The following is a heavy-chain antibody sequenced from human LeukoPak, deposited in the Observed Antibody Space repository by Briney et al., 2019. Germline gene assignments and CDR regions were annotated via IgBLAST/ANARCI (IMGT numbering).Heavy chain of an antibody. CDR3: ETDYAVHEPIDY. Sequence: GRPLRLSCTASGVTLSNYAMHWVRRPPGRGLEWVAVISFDGTNKYYGDSVEGRFSVSRDNTNTPLYLQINRLTPDDTVIYYGETDYAVHEPIDYWGQGTLVTVSS. CDR2: ISFDGTNK. J-gene: IGHJ4*02. CDR1: GVTLSNYA. V-gene: IGHV3-30*04. D-gene: IGHD3-16*01.